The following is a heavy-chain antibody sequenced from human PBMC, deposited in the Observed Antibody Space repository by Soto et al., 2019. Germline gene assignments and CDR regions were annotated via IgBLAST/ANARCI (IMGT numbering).Heavy chain of an antibody. CDR3: VTEYCTGGTCVDAFDL. V-gene: IGHV3-48*03. D-gene: IGHD2-8*02. CDR1: GFIFSDYE. CDR2: ISDGGTTI. Sequence: PGGSLTLSCAASGFIFSDYEVDWVRQAPGRGPEWISYISDGGTTIYYAASVKGRFTISRDDAKKSLYLHMNNLRVDDTAIYFCVTEYCTGGTCVDAFDLWGQGTVVTVSS. J-gene: IGHJ3*01.